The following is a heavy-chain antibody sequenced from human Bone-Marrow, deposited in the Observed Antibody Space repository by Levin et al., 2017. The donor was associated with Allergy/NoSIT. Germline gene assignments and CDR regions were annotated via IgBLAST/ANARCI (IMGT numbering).Heavy chain of an antibody. V-gene: IGHV1-8*01. CDR3: ARVNGASWFGP. CDR2: MNFNSGNT. Sequence: ASVKVSCKASGSTFSSYDVNWVRQASGQGIEWLGWMNFNSGNTGYAQKFQGRVTMTRDTSINTAYMELSSLRSDDTAVYFCARVNGASWFGPWGQGTLVTVSS. D-gene: IGHD2-8*01. J-gene: IGHJ5*02. CDR1: GSTFSSYD.